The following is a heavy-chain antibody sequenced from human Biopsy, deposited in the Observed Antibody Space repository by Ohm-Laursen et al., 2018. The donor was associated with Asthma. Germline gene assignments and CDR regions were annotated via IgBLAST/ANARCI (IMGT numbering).Heavy chain of an antibody. D-gene: IGHD4-17*01. CDR2: IYYSGST. V-gene: IGHV4-31*03. J-gene: IGHJ5*02. Sequence: TLSLTCTVSGGSINIGDYYWSWIRQHPVKGLEWIGHIYYSGSTYYNPSLKSRVSISLDTSKNQFSLSLTSVTAADTAVYYCARTTYGHVGFDPWGQGTLVTVSS. CDR3: ARTTYGHVGFDP. CDR1: GGSINIGDYY.